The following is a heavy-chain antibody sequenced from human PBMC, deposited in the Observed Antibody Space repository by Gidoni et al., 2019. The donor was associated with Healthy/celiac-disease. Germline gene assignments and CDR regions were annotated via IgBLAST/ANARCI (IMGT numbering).Heavy chain of an antibody. Sequence: QVQLQESGPGLVKPSQTLSLTCTVSGGSISSGSYYWSWIRQPAGKGLEWIGRIYTSGSTNYNPSLKSRVTISVDTSKNQFSLKLSSVTAADTAVYYCAREAREGGYDWYFDLWGRGTLVTVSS. J-gene: IGHJ2*01. CDR2: IYTSGST. CDR1: GGSISSGSYY. D-gene: IGHD5-12*01. CDR3: AREAREGGYDWYFDL. V-gene: IGHV4-61*02.